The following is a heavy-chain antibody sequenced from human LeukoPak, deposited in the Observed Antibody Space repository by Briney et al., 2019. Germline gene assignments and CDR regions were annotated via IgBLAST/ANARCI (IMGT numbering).Heavy chain of an antibody. J-gene: IGHJ4*02. CDR1: GGTFSSYA. Sequence: GASVKVSCKASGGTFSSYASSWVRQAPGQGLEWMGGIIPIFGTANYAQKFQGRVTITADESTSTAYMELSSLRSEDTAVYYCARDRFGPAAVRGSHVLDYWGQGTLVTVSS. CDR3: ARDRFGPAAVRGSHVLDY. D-gene: IGHD3-10*01. CDR2: IIPIFGTA. V-gene: IGHV1-69*13.